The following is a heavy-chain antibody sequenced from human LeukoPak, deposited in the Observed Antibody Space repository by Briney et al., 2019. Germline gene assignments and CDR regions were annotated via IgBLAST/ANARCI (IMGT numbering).Heavy chain of an antibody. D-gene: IGHD3-3*01. Sequence: PGGSLRLSCAASGFTFSSYAMSWVRQTPGKGLEWVSTISGSGGRTYYADSVKGRFTISRDNSKNTLYLQMNSLRAEDTAVYYCAKDPPYYFWSGAFDIWGQGTMVTVSS. CDR1: GFTFSSYA. J-gene: IGHJ3*02. CDR2: ISGSGGRT. CDR3: AKDPPYYFWSGAFDI. V-gene: IGHV3-23*01.